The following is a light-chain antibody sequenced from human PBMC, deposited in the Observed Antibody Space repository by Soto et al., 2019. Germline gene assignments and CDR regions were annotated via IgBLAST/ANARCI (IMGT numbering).Light chain of an antibody. CDR3: QQYGSSPFT. CDR1: QSFSSRY. J-gene: IGKJ3*01. V-gene: IGKV3-20*01. Sequence: EIVFTQSPGTLSLSPGERATLSCRASQSFSSRYLAWYQQKPGQAPRLLIYGASSRATGIPDKFSGSGSGTDFTLTISRXEPEDFAVYYCQQYGSSPFTFGPGTKVDIK. CDR2: GAS.